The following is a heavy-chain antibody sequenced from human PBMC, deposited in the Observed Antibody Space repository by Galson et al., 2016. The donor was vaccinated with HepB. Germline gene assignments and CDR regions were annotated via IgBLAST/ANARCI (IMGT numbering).Heavy chain of an antibody. CDR1: GFAFSSFA. J-gene: IGHJ4*02. V-gene: IGHV3-23*01. CDR3: AKRNSYDNGGRYFDF. D-gene: IGHD3-22*01. Sequence: SLRLSCAASGFAFSSFALSWVRQAPGKGMKWVSAITSGGGTPYYADSVRGRFTISRDNSKNTLFLQLNNLAADDTAVYYCAKRNSYDNGGRYFDFWGQGTLVTVSS. CDR2: ITSGGGTP.